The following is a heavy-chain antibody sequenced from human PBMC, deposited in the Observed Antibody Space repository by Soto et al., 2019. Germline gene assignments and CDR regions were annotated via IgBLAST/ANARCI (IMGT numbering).Heavy chain of an antibody. V-gene: IGHV3-30*18. D-gene: IGHD3-3*01. CDR1: GFTFSNYG. J-gene: IGHJ4*02. Sequence: QVQLVESGGGVVQPGRSVRLSCAASGFTFSNYGMHWVRQAPGKGLEWVAVISYDGSNKYYGDSVKGQFTISRDNSKNTLYLQMDSLRAEDTAVYCCAKDLTPTSRSGYSAIDDWGQGTLVTVSS. CDR3: AKDLTPTSRSGYSAIDD. CDR2: ISYDGSNK.